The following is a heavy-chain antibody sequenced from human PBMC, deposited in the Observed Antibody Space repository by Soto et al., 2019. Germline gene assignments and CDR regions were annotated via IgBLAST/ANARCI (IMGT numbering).Heavy chain of an antibody. CDR2: IYYSGST. Sequence: SETLSLTCTVSGGSISSYYWSWIRQPPGKGLEWIGYIYYSGSTNYNPSLRSRVTISVDTSKNQFSLKLSSVTAADTAVYYCARDSAYYYFDYWGQGTLVTVSS. CDR1: GGSISSYY. CDR3: ARDSAYYYFDY. J-gene: IGHJ4*02. D-gene: IGHD3-16*01. V-gene: IGHV4-59*01.